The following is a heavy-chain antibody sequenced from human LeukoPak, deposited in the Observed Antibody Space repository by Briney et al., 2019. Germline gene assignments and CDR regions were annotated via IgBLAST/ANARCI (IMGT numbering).Heavy chain of an antibody. D-gene: IGHD2-21*01. CDR3: TTDYGSSISSYYYYGMDV. CDR2: IKSKAYGGTI. V-gene: IGHV3-15*01. CDR1: GFYA. Sequence: GGSLRLSCAASGFYAMSWVRPAPGKGLEWVGRIKSKAYGGTIDYAAPVKGRYTISRDDSKNTLYLQMNSLKTEDTAVYYCTTDYGSSISSYYYYGMDVWGQGTTVTVSS. J-gene: IGHJ6*02.